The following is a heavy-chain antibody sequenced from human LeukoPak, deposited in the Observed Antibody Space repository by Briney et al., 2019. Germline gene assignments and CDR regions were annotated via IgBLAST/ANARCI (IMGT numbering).Heavy chain of an antibody. CDR3: ASGLGYDSSGYYYVYYYYMDV. J-gene: IGHJ6*03. CDR1: GGSISSGGYY. CDR2: IYYSGST. V-gene: IGHV4-31*03. D-gene: IGHD3-22*01. Sequence: SETLSLTGTVSGGSISSGGYYWSWIGQHPGKGLEWIGYIYYSGSTYYNPSLKSRVTISVDTSKNQFSLKLSSVTAADTAVYYCASGLGYDSSGYYYVYYYYMDVWGKGTTVTVSS.